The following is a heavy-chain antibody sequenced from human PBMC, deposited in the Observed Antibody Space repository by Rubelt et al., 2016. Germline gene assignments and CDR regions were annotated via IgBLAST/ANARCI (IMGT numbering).Heavy chain of an antibody. CDR2: ISGSGGST. J-gene: IGHJ4*02. D-gene: IGHD6-13*01. V-gene: IGHV3-23*01. CDR3: AKDRVGSWFSLDY. CDR1: GFTFSRYA. Sequence: SRGGLVQPGGSLRVSCAASGFTFSRYAMNWVRQAPGKGLEWVAAISGSGGSTFYADSVKGRFTISRDNSKNTLYLQMNSLRAEDTAVYYCAKDRVGSWFSLDYWGQGTPVTVSS.